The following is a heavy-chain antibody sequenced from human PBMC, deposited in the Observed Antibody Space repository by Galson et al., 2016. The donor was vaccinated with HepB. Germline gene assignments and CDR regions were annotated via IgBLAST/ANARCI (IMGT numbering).Heavy chain of an antibody. V-gene: IGHV3-30*18. Sequence: SLRLSCAASGFTFSNYGMHWVRQAPGKGLEWVAVMSVDGSNKYYADSVKGRFIISRDNSKNTLCLQMNSLRAEDTAVYFCAKGHSQTYYYYCGMDVWGQGTTVTVSS. J-gene: IGHJ6*02. CDR1: GFTFSNYG. CDR3: AKGHSQTYYYYCGMDV. CDR2: MSVDGSNK. D-gene: IGHD1-26*01.